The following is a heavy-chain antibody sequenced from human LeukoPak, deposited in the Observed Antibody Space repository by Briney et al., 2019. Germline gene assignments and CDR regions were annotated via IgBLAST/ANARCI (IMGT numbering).Heavy chain of an antibody. CDR3: ARDSTTGYFIAFKYFQH. Sequence: PGGSLRLSCAASGFTFEGYAMHWVRQVPGKGLEWISLISWDGGDTYYADSVKGRFTISRDNAKNSLYLQMNSLRAEDTAVYYCARDSTTGYFIAFKYFQHWGQGTLVTVSS. D-gene: IGHD4-17*01. J-gene: IGHJ1*01. CDR1: GFTFEGYA. V-gene: IGHV3-43D*03. CDR2: ISWDGGDT.